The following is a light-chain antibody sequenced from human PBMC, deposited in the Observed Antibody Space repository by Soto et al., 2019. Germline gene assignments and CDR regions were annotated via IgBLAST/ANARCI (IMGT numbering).Light chain of an antibody. J-gene: IGLJ2*01. V-gene: IGLV2-8*01. Sequence: QSVLTQPPSASGSPGQSVTISCTGTSSDVGGYNYVSWYQQHPGKAPKVIIYDVSKRPSGVPDRFSGSKSGNTASLTVSGLPTEDEADYYCASHAGSSAVFGGGTKLTVL. CDR2: DVS. CDR1: SSDVGGYNY. CDR3: ASHAGSSAV.